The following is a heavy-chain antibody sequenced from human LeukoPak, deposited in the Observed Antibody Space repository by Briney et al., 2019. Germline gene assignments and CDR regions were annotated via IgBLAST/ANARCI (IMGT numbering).Heavy chain of an antibody. Sequence: GGSLRLSCEVSGFTFSSYWMHWVRQAPGKGLVWVSRIYNDGSDTNYADSVKGRFTISRDNAKNTLYLQMNSLRAEDTAVYYCARASPYCSTTKCYQKLDYWGQGTLVTVSS. CDR3: ARASPYCSTTKCYQKLDY. J-gene: IGHJ4*02. D-gene: IGHD2-2*01. CDR1: GFTFSSYW. V-gene: IGHV3-74*01. CDR2: IYNDGSDT.